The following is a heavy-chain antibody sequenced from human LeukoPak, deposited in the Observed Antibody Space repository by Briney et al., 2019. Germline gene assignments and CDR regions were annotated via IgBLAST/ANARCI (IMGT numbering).Heavy chain of an antibody. CDR2: INPNSGGT. CDR1: RYTFTGYY. Sequence: ASVKVSCKASRYTFTGYYMHWVRQAPGQGLEWMGWINPNSGGTNYAQKFQGRVTMTRDTSISTAYMELSRLRSDDTAVYYCARGRIVGATGGVGYWGQGTLVTVSS. V-gene: IGHV1-2*02. D-gene: IGHD1-26*01. J-gene: IGHJ4*02. CDR3: ARGRIVGATGGVGY.